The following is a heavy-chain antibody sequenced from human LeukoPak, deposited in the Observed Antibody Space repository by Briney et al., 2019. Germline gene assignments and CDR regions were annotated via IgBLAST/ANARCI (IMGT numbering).Heavy chain of an antibody. CDR2: MNPNSGNT. V-gene: IGHV1-8*02. J-gene: IGHJ6*02. D-gene: IGHD3-9*01. CDR1: GYAFTNHD. CDR3: ASLDHKYYDILTDTYYYYGMDV. Sequence: ASVKVSCKASGYAFTNHDINWVRQASGQGLEWMGWMNPNSGNTGYAQKFQGRVTMTRNTSISTAYMELSSLRSEDTAVYYCASLDHKYYDILTDTYYYYGMDVWGQGTTVTVSS.